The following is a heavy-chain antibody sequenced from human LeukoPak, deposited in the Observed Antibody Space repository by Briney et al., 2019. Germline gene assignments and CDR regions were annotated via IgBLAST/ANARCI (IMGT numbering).Heavy chain of an antibody. CDR1: GYTFTSYG. D-gene: IGHD6-13*01. V-gene: IGHV1-2*02. Sequence: ASVKVSCKASGYTFTSYGISWVRQAPGQGLEWMGWINPNSGGTNYAQKFQGRVTMTRDTSISTAYMELSRLRSDDTAVYYCARVPIAAAATYYFDYWGQGTLVTVSS. CDR3: ARVPIAAAATYYFDY. J-gene: IGHJ4*02. CDR2: INPNSGGT.